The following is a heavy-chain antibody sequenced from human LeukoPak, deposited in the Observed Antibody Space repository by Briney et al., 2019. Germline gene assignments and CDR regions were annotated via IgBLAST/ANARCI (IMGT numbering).Heavy chain of an antibody. D-gene: IGHD3-3*01. CDR1: GFTFSSNE. Sequence: PGGSLRLSCAASGFTFSSNELNWVRQAPGRGLEWVSYISSSGSTIYYADSVKGRFTISRDNAKNSLYLQMNSLRAEDTAIYYCYYAGYWGQGTLVTVSS. V-gene: IGHV3-48*03. J-gene: IGHJ4*02. CDR2: ISSSGSTI. CDR3: YYAGY.